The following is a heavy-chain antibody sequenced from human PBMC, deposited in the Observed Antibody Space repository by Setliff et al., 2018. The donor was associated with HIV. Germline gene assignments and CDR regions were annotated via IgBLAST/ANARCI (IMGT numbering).Heavy chain of an antibody. V-gene: IGHV3-7*03. J-gene: IGHJ6*02. CDR3: ARKFRPGHGVDV. Sequence: PGGSLRLSCTASGFTFSDYWMTWVRQAPGKGLEWVANIRDDGSETYYAPSMKGRFTIARDNANNSLYLQMNSLRAEDTAVYYCARKFRPGHGVDVWGQGTTVTVSS. D-gene: IGHD3-10*01. CDR2: IRDDGSET. CDR1: GFTFSDYW.